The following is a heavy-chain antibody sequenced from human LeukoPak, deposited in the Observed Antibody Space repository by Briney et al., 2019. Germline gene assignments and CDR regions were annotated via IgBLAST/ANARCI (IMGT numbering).Heavy chain of an antibody. D-gene: IGHD3-3*01. J-gene: IGHJ5*02. CDR1: GYTFTGYY. V-gene: IGHV1-2*02. CDR2: INPNRGGT. CDR3: ARADYDFWSGYYFFDP. Sequence: ASVKVSCKASGYTFTGYYMHWVRQAPGQGLEWMGWINPNRGGTNYAQKFQGRVTMTRDTSISTAYMELSRLRSDDTAVYYCARADYDFWSGYYFFDPWGQGTLVTVSS.